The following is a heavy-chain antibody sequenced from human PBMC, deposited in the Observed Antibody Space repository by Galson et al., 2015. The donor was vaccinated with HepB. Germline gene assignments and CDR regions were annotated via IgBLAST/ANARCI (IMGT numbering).Heavy chain of an antibody. V-gene: IGHV1-46*01. D-gene: IGHD3-10*01. CDR2: IERDGDGA. Sequence: SVKVSCKASGFTFTNHYMHWVRQAPGQGLEWMGIIERDGDGANYARMFQGRVTMTKDTSTRTIYMELSSLRSDDTAVYYCVRAGIGDITQDFDFWGQGTLVTVSS. J-gene: IGHJ4*02. CDR3: VRAGIGDITQDFDF. CDR1: GFTFTNHY.